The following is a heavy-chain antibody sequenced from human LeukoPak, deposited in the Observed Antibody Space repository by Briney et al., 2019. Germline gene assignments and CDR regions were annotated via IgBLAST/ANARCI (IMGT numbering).Heavy chain of an antibody. Sequence: ASAKVSCKASGYTFTSYGISWVRQAPGQGLEWMGWINAGNGNTKYSQKFQGRVTITRDTSASTAYMELSSLRSEDTAVYYCARGYSYGPPFDYWGQGTLVTVSS. CDR2: INAGNGNT. CDR1: GYTFTSYG. D-gene: IGHD5-18*01. J-gene: IGHJ4*02. V-gene: IGHV1-3*01. CDR3: ARGYSYGPPFDY.